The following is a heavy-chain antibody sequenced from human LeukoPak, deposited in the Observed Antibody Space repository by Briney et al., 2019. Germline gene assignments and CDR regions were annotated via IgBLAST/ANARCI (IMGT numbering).Heavy chain of an antibody. V-gene: IGHV3-53*01. CDR3: ARGFFSGGSCYGFDP. J-gene: IGHJ5*02. D-gene: IGHD2-15*01. CDR2: IYSGGST. Sequence: ETLSLTCTVSGGSISDYYMSWVRQAPGKGLEWVSVIYSGGSTYYADSVKGRFTISRDNSKNTLYLQMNSLRAEDTAVYYCARGFFSGGSCYGFDPWGQGTLVTVSS. CDR1: GGSISDYY.